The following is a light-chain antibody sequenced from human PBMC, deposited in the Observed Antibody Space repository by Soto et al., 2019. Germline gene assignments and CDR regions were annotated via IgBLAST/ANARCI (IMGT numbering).Light chain of an antibody. V-gene: IGKV3-20*01. Sequence: EIVLTQSPGTLSLSPGDGATLSCRASQSVSTNYLAWFQQKPGQAPRLLIYGANIRVIGIADRFRGSGSGTDFTLTISRLEPEDFAVYYCQQYHSLPRTFGQGTKVEIK. CDR1: QSVSTNY. CDR3: QQYHSLPRT. J-gene: IGKJ1*01. CDR2: GAN.